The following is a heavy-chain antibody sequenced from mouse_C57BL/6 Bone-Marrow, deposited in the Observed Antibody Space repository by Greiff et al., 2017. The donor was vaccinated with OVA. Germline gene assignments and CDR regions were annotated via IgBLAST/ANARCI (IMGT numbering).Heavy chain of an antibody. CDR1: GYTFTGYW. CDR2: ILPGSGST. CDR3: ALDSSGWDY. J-gene: IGHJ2*01. Sequence: VQLVESGAELMKPGASVKLSCKATGYTFTGYWIEWVKQRPGHGLEWIGEILPGSGSTNYTEKFKGKATFTADTSSNTAYMQLSSLSTEDSAIYYCALDSSGWDYWGQGTTLTVSS. D-gene: IGHD3-2*02. V-gene: IGHV1-9*01.